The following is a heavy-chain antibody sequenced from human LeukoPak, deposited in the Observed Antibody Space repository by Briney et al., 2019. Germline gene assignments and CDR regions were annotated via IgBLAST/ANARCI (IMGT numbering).Heavy chain of an antibody. CDR1: GGSFSGYY. J-gene: IGHJ4*02. CDR3: ARRSVGITMVRGVTPSFDY. Sequence: SDTLSLTCAVYGGSFSGYYWSWIRQPPGKGLEWIGEINHSGSTNYNPSLKSRVTISVDTSKNQFSLKLSSVTAADTAVYYCARRSVGITMVRGVTPSFDYWGQGTLVTVSS. D-gene: IGHD3-10*01. CDR2: INHSGST. V-gene: IGHV4-34*01.